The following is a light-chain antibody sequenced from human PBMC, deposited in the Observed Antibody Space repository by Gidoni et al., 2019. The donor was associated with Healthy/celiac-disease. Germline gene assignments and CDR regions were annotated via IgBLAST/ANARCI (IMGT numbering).Light chain of an antibody. Sequence: QSALTQPASVSGSPGQSITISCTGTSSDVGGYNYVSWYQQHPGKAPKLMIYEVSNRPSGVSNRFSGSKSGNTASLTISGLQAEDEADYYCSSYTSSSTDVVFGGGIKLTVL. CDR1: SSDVGGYNY. CDR3: SSYTSSSTDVV. V-gene: IGLV2-14*01. J-gene: IGLJ2*01. CDR2: EVS.